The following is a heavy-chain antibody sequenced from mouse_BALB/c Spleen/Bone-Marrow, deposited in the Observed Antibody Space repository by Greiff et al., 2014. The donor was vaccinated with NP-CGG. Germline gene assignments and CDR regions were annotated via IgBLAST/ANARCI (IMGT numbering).Heavy chain of an antibody. CDR3: ARKGSYGMDH. J-gene: IGHJ4*01. CDR1: GYTFNTSW. CDR2: ILPGSVSA. V-gene: IGHV1-9*01. Sequence: QVQLQQPGAELMKPGASMRISCKATGYTFNTSWIEWIKQRPGHGLEWIGEILPGSVSANFNGEFKGKATVTADTSSNTASMQRSSLTSEDAAFYYCARKGSYGMDHWGQGTPVTVSS.